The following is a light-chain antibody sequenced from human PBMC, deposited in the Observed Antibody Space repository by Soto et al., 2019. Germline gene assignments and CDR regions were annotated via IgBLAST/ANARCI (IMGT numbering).Light chain of an antibody. CDR2: LNSDGSH. Sequence: QLVLTQSPSASASLGASVKLTCTLSSGHSSSAIAWHQQQPEKGPRYLMKLNSDGSHTRGNGIPDRFSGSSSGAERYLTISSLQSDDEGDYYCQTWGTGIPVIFGGGTKVTVL. J-gene: IGLJ2*01. V-gene: IGLV4-69*01. CDR1: SGHSSSA. CDR3: QTWGTGIPVI.